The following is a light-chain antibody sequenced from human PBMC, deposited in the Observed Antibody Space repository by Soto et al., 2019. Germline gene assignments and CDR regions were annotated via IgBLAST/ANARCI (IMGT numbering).Light chain of an antibody. Sequence: QSVLTQPHSASGTPGQRVTLSCSRNSSNVVNNAVNWYQHLPGTAPKLPIYSATQRPSGVPDRFSGPKSGTAGSLVISGLMSEDEADYSCAAGDGSQVVFGGGTKLTVL. CDR2: SAT. CDR1: SSNVVNNA. V-gene: IGLV1-44*01. J-gene: IGLJ2*01. CDR3: AAGDGSQVV.